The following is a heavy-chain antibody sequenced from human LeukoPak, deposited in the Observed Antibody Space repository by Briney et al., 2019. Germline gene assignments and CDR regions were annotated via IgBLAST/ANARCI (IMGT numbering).Heavy chain of an antibody. CDR2: ISGGGTSI. CDR1: GFTFRDYY. V-gene: IGHV3-11*04. CDR3: ARDLRNYV. Sequence: GGTLRLSCAAPGFTFRDYYMSSIRQAPGKRLECVSYISGGGTSIYYADSVRGRFTISRDNAQNSLYLQMNSLKAEDTAVYYCARDLRNYVWGKGTTVTVSS. J-gene: IGHJ6*04. D-gene: IGHD2/OR15-2a*01.